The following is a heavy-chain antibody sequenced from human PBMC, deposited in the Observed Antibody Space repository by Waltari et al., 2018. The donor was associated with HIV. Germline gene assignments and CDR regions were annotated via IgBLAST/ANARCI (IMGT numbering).Heavy chain of an antibody. D-gene: IGHD5-18*01. CDR1: GFTFDDNA. J-gene: IGHJ6*02. CDR3: AKGVTQGYYYGMDV. Sequence: EVQLVESGGDLVQPGRSLRLSCAASGFTFDDNAMHWVRQAPGKGLEWVSGISWNSGTIAYADSVKGRFTISRDNAKNSLYLQMNSLRAEDTALYYCAKGVTQGYYYGMDVWGQGTTVTVSS. CDR2: ISWNSGTI. V-gene: IGHV3-9*01.